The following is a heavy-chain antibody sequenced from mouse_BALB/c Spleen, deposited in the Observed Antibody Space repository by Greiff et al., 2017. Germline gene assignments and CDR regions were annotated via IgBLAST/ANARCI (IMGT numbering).Heavy chain of an antibody. CDR3: ASPYYGNPYWYFDV. D-gene: IGHD2-10*01. Sequence: VKLVESGPGLVAPSQSLSITCTVSGFSLTSYGVHWVRQPPGKGLEWLGVIWAGGSTNYNSALMSRLSISKDNSKSQVFLKMNSLQTDDTAMYYCASPYYGNPYWYFDVWGAGTTVTVSS. V-gene: IGHV2-9*02. J-gene: IGHJ1*01. CDR2: IWAGGST. CDR1: GFSLTSYG.